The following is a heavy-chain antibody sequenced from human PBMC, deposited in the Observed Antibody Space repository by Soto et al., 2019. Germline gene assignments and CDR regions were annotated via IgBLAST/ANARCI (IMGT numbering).Heavy chain of an antibody. J-gene: IGHJ6*02. CDR1: GGSSSGYY. V-gene: IGHV4-34*01. Sequence: SETLSLTCAVYGGSSSGYYWSWIRQPPGKGLEWIGEINHSGSTNYNPSLKSRVTISVDTSKNQFSLKLSSVTAADTAVYYCARAPGEQWLVHYYYYGMDVWGQGTTVTVSS. D-gene: IGHD6-19*01. CDR2: INHSGST. CDR3: ARAPGEQWLVHYYYYGMDV.